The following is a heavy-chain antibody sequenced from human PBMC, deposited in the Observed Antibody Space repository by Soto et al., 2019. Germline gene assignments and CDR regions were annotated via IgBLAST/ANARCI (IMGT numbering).Heavy chain of an antibody. CDR2: IYWDDDK. V-gene: IGHV2-5*02. CDR3: AHAFTTGWFDY. CDR1: GFSLSTSGVG. D-gene: IGHD1-1*01. Sequence: SGPTLVNPTQTLTLTCTFSGFSLSTSGVGVGWIRQPPGKALEWLALIYWDDDKRYSPSLKSRLTITKDTSKNQVVLTMTNVDPVDTATYYCAHAFTTGWFDYWGQGTLVTVSS. J-gene: IGHJ4*02.